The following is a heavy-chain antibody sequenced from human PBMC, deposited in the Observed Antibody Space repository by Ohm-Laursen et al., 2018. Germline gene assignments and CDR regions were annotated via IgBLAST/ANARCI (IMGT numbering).Heavy chain of an antibody. CDR1: GFIFGDYS. Sequence: SLRLSCAASGFIFGDYSMTWIRQAPGKGLEWISYISSGSVTIHYADSVRGRFTISRDNAKDSLFLQMNSLRAEDTAVYYCARDSSGSGGDSDYWGQGTLVTASS. CDR2: ISSGSVTI. V-gene: IGHV3-11*01. D-gene: IGHD3-10*01. CDR3: ARDSSGSGGDSDY. J-gene: IGHJ4*02.